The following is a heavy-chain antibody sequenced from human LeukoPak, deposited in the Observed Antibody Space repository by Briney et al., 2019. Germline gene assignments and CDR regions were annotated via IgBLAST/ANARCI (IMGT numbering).Heavy chain of an antibody. CDR1: GLTFSSSW. Sequence: TGGSLRLSCAASGLTFSSSWMSWVRQAPGKGLEWVANIKQDGSEKYYVDSVKGRFTISRDNAKNSLYLQMNSLRAEDTAVYYCASGEGIMRRWGQGTLVTVSS. CDR2: IKQDGSEK. V-gene: IGHV3-7*01. J-gene: IGHJ4*02. D-gene: IGHD3-10*01. CDR3: ASGEGIMRR.